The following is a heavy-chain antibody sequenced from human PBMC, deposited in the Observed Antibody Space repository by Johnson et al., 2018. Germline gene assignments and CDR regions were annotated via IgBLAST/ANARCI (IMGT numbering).Heavy chain of an antibody. J-gene: IGHJ3*02. D-gene: IGHD5-18*01. CDR3: ARVKSAMVKNGAFDI. Sequence: QVQLVQSGGGVVQPGRSLRLSCAASGFTFSSYALHWVRQAPGKGLEWVAFISYDGNNKHYADSVKGRFTISRDNSKNTLYLQMNSLRAEDTALYYCARVKSAMVKNGAFDIWGQGTMVTVSS. CDR1: GFTFSSYA. V-gene: IGHV3-30-3*01. CDR2: ISYDGNNK.